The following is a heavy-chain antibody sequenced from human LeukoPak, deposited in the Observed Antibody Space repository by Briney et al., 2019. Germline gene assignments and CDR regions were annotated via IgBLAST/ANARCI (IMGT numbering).Heavy chain of an antibody. CDR1: GFTFSSYE. D-gene: IGHD3-22*01. Sequence: GGSLRLSCAASGFTFSSYEMNWVRQAPGKGLEWVSYISSSGSTIYYADSVKGRFTISRDNAKNSLYLQMNSLRAEDTAVYYRARADSSGYYHPINWGQGTLVTVSS. J-gene: IGHJ4*02. V-gene: IGHV3-48*03. CDR2: ISSSGSTI. CDR3: ARADSSGYYHPIN.